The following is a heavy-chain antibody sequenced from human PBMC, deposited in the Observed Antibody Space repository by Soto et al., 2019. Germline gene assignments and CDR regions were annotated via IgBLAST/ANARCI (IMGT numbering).Heavy chain of an antibody. Sequence: QVQLVESGGGVVQPGRSLRLSCAASGFTFSSYAMHWVRQAPGKGLEWVAVISYDGSNKYYADSVKGRFTISRDNSKNTLYLQMNSLRAEDTAVYYCANPLPTEYSSSSPYPDYWGQGTLVTVSS. V-gene: IGHV3-30-3*01. CDR3: ANPLPTEYSSSSPYPDY. CDR2: ISYDGSNK. CDR1: GFTFSSYA. D-gene: IGHD6-6*01. J-gene: IGHJ4*02.